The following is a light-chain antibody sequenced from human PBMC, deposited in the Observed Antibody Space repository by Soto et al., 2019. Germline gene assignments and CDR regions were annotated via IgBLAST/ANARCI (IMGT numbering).Light chain of an antibody. CDR2: GAS. J-gene: IGKJ1*01. Sequence: EIVLTQSPATLSVSLGDSATLSCRARQSVSLSLAWYQMSPGQPPRLLIYGASTRATDIPARFSGSGSGTDFTLTISSLQSEDFVVYFCQQYHIWPSWTFGQGTKVELK. V-gene: IGKV3-15*01. CDR1: QSVSLS. CDR3: QQYHIWPSWT.